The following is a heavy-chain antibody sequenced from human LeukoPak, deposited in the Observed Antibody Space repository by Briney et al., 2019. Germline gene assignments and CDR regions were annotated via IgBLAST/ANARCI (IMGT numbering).Heavy chain of an antibody. D-gene: IGHD5-24*01. J-gene: IGHJ4*02. CDR1: GYTFTDYY. CDR2: INPNSGGT. Sequence: ASVKVSCKASGYTFTDYYLHWVREAPGQGLEWMGWINPNSGGTNYAQTFQGRVTMTRDTSITTAYMELRRLRSDDTAVYFCARNGYNHYFDYWGQGTLVTVSS. CDR3: ARNGYNHYFDY. V-gene: IGHV1-2*02.